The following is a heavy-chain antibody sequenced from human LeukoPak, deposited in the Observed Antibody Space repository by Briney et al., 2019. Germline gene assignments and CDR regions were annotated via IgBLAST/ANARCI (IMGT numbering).Heavy chain of an antibody. CDR2: IYHSGST. CDR3: ARTSTVTTCYFDY. Sequence: PSQTLSLTCAVSGGSISSGGYSWSWIRQPPGKGLEWIGYIYHSGSTYYNPSLKSRVTISVDRSKNQFSLKLSSVTAADTAVYYCARTSTVTTCYFDYWGQGTLVTVSS. V-gene: IGHV4-30-2*01. J-gene: IGHJ4*02. CDR1: GGSISSGGYS. D-gene: IGHD4-17*01.